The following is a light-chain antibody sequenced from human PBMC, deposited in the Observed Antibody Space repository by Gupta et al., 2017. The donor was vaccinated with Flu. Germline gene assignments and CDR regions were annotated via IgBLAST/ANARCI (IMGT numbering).Light chain of an antibody. CDR1: QGIGNY. Sequence: GERATLSCRASQGIGNYLAWYQQKPGQPPRLLIYDSYARATGVPDRFSGSGSGTDFTLTISSLEPEDFAVYYCQQRSKWPQAFGQGTKVEI. CDR3: QQRSKWPQA. V-gene: IGKV3-11*01. J-gene: IGKJ1*01. CDR2: DSY.